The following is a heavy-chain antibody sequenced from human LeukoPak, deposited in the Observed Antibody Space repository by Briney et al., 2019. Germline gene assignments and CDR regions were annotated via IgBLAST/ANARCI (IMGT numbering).Heavy chain of an antibody. Sequence: SVKVSCKASGGTFSSYASSWVRQAPGQGLEWMGGIIPIFGTASYAQKFQGRVTITTDESTSTAYMELSSLRSEDTAVYYCAREGRDGYDDYWGQGTLVTVSS. CDR2: IIPIFGTA. V-gene: IGHV1-69*05. CDR3: AREGRDGYDDY. CDR1: GGTFSSYA. J-gene: IGHJ4*02. D-gene: IGHD5-24*01.